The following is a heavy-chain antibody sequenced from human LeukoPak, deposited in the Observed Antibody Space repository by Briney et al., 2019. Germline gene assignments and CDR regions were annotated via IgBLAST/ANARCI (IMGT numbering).Heavy chain of an antibody. D-gene: IGHD3-16*01. CDR3: ARGRDYTWGD. Sequence: SETLSLTCTVSGGSISSGGYYWSWVRQHPGKGLEWIGYIYYSGSTYYNPSLKSRVTISVDTSKNQFSLKLSSVTAADTAVYYCARGRDYTWGDWGQGTLVTVSS. J-gene: IGHJ4*02. CDR1: GGSISSGGYY. CDR2: IYYSGST. V-gene: IGHV4-31*03.